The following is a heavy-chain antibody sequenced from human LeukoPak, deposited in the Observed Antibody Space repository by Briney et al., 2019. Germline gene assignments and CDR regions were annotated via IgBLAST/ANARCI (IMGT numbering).Heavy chain of an antibody. Sequence: GGSLRLSCAASGFTFSSYWMHWVRQAPGKGLVWVSCINSDGSSTSYADSVKGRFTISRDNAKNTLYLQMNSLRAEDTAVYYCARDIFSGSFDAFDIWGQGTMVTVSS. D-gene: IGHD1-26*01. CDR3: ARDIFSGSFDAFDI. J-gene: IGHJ3*02. CDR1: GFTFSSYW. V-gene: IGHV3-74*01. CDR2: INSDGSST.